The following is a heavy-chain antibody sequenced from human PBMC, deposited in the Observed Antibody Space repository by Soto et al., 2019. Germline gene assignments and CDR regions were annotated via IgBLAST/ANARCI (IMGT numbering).Heavy chain of an antibody. D-gene: IGHD2-2*01. J-gene: IGHJ4*02. CDR3: ARLTRMPGD. Sequence: QVQLVESGGGLVKPGGSLRLSCAASGFTFNQYYMTWFRQAPGKGLEYVAYISGTGSDPQYADSVKGRFTISRDNAETSLYLQMNDLRDEDTAVYYSARLTRMPGDWGQGTLVTVSS. CDR2: ISGTGSDP. CDR1: GFTFNQYY. V-gene: IGHV3-11*05.